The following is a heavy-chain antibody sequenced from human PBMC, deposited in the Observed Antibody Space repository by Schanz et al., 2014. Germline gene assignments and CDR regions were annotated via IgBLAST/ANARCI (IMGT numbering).Heavy chain of an antibody. J-gene: IGHJ5*02. Sequence: QVPLVQSGAEVKKPGSSVKVSCKASGDTFRSYTINWVRHAPGQGLEWMGRIIPITGITNYAQKFQGRVTFTADKSTSTAFLEVNSLRSEDTAIYYCARGNTIFGVVILGWLDPWGQGTLVTVSS. V-gene: IGHV1-69*02. CDR1: GDTFRSYT. D-gene: IGHD3-3*01. CDR2: IIPITGIT. CDR3: ARGNTIFGVVILGWLDP.